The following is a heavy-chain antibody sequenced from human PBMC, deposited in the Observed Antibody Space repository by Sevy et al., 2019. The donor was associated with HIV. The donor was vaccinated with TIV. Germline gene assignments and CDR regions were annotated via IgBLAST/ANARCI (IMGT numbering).Heavy chain of an antibody. CDR2: IYYNGHI. J-gene: IGHJ4*02. CDR1: GGSITSLY. CDR3: AGENAWGRGYS. V-gene: IGHV4-59*08. Sequence: SETRSLTCTVSGGSITSLYWNWIRQPPGKGLEWIAYIYYNGHINYNPSLRSRATLSLDTSKNKFSLRPSSVTAADTAMYYCAGENAWGRGYSWGQGTPVTVSS. D-gene: IGHD1-26*01.